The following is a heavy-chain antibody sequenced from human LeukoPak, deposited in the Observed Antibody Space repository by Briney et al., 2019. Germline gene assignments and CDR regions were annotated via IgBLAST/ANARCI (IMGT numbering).Heavy chain of an antibody. CDR3: AKSIAVAGDY. Sequence: SETLSLTCAVYGGSFSGYYWSWIRQPPGKGLEWIGEINHSGSTNYNPSLKSRVTISVDTSKNQFSLKLSSVTAADTAVYYCAKSIAVAGDYWGQGTLVTVSS. J-gene: IGHJ4*02. V-gene: IGHV4-34*01. CDR2: INHSGST. D-gene: IGHD6-19*01. CDR1: GGSFSGYY.